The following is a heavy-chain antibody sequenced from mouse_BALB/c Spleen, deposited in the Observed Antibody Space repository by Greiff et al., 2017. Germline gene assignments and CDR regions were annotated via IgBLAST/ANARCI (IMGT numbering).Heavy chain of an antibody. J-gene: IGHJ3*01. Sequence: QVQLKQSGAELARPGASVKMSCKASGYTFTSYTMHWVKQRPGQGLEWIGYINPSSGYTNYNQKFKDKATLTADKSSSTAYMQLSSLTSEDSAVYYCAREAIDDGYYVLAYWGQGTLVTVSA. CDR2: INPSSGYT. V-gene: IGHV1-4*01. CDR3: AREAIDDGYYVLAY. D-gene: IGHD2-3*01. CDR1: GYTFTSYT.